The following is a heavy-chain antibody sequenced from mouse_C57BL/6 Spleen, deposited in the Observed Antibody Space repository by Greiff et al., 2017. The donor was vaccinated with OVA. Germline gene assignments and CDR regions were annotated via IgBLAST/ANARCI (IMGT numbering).Heavy chain of an antibody. CDR2: IHPNSGST. D-gene: IGHD2-3*01. CDR3: ARRYDGYHYYAMDY. J-gene: IGHJ4*01. V-gene: IGHV1-64*01. CDR1: GYTFTSYW. Sequence: QVHVKQPGAELVKPGASVKLSCKASGYTFTSYWMHWVKQRPGQGLEWIGMIHPNSGSTNYNEKFKSKATLTVDKSSSTAYMQLSSLTSEDSAVYYCARRYDGYHYYAMDYWGQGTSVTVSS.